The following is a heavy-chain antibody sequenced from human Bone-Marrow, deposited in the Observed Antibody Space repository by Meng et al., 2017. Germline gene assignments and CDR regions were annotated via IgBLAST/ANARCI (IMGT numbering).Heavy chain of an antibody. V-gene: IGHV3-48*03. D-gene: IGHD3-10*01. J-gene: IGHJ6*02. CDR2: ISSSGSTI. Sequence: GESLKISCAASGFTFSSYEMNWVRQAPGKGLEWVSYISSSGSTIYYADSVKGRFTISRDNAKNSLYLQMNSLRAEDTAVYYCARFTMVRGVIINGYYYYGMDVWGQGTTVTVSS. CDR1: GFTFSSYE. CDR3: ARFTMVRGVIINGYYYYGMDV.